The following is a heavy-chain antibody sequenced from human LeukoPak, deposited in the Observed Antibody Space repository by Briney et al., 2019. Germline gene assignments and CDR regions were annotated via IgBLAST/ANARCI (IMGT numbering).Heavy chain of an antibody. J-gene: IGHJ5*02. CDR1: GGSISSSSYY. CDR2: ICYSGST. CDR3: ARVSTSGMIVVGTGFDP. Sequence: PSETLSLTCTVSGGSISSSSYYWGWIRQPPGEGLEWIGSICYSGSTYYNPSLKSRVTISVDTSKNQFSLKLSSVTAADTAVYYCARVSTSGMIVVGTGFDPWGQGTLVTVSS. V-gene: IGHV4-39*07. D-gene: IGHD3-22*01.